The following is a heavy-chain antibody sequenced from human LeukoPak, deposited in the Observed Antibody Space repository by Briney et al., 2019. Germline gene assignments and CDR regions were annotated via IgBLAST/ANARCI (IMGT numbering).Heavy chain of an antibody. CDR1: GGSVSSSNW. Sequence: SETLSLTCDVSGGSVSSSNWWSWVRQPPGKGLEWIGEIYHSGLTNCNPSLKSRVTISVDKSKNQFSLKLTSVTAADTAVYYCARDGSCSGGSCYDYWGQGTLFTVSS. J-gene: IGHJ4*02. CDR2: IYHSGLT. V-gene: IGHV4-4*02. D-gene: IGHD2-15*01. CDR3: ARDGSCSGGSCYDY.